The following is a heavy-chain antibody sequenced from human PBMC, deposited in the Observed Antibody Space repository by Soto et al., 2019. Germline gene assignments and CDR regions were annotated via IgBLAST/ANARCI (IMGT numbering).Heavy chain of an antibody. Sequence: QVKVVESGGGVVQPGRSLRLSCAASGFTFSNYGMHWVRQAPGKGLEWLAAIWYDGVNKHYADSVKGRFSTSRDNSKNTVYLQMNSLKDEDTAVYYCARDSGEQLVRRGFYYYYMDVWGKGTTVTVSS. CDR2: IWYDGVNK. D-gene: IGHD6-6*01. CDR3: ARDSGEQLVRRGFYYYYMDV. J-gene: IGHJ6*03. CDR1: GFTFSNYG. V-gene: IGHV3-33*01.